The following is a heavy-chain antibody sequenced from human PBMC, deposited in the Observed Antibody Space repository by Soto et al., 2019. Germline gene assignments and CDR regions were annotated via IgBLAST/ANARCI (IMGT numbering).Heavy chain of an antibody. Sequence: SVKVSCKASGGTFSSYAISWVRQAPGQGLEWMGGIIPIFGTANYAQKFQGRVTITADKSTSTAYMELSSLRSEDTAVYYCARSRASDYYYGMDVWGQGTTVTVSS. CDR2: IIPIFGTA. CDR3: ARSRASDYYYGMDV. V-gene: IGHV1-69*06. J-gene: IGHJ6*02. CDR1: GGTFSSYA.